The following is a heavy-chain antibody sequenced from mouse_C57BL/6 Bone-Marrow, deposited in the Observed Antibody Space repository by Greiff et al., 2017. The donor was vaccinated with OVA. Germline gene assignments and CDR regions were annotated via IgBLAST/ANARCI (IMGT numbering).Heavy chain of an antibody. J-gene: IGHJ3*01. CDR1: GYTFTSYW. V-gene: IGHV1-64*01. Sequence: QVQLKQPGAELVKPGASVKLSCKASGYTFTSYWMHWVKQRPGQGLEWIGMIHPNSGSTNYNEKFKSKATLTVDKSSSTAYMQLSSLTSEDSAVYYCARGNNRFAYWGQGTLVTVSA. D-gene: IGHD1-3*01. CDR3: ARGNNRFAY. CDR2: IHPNSGST.